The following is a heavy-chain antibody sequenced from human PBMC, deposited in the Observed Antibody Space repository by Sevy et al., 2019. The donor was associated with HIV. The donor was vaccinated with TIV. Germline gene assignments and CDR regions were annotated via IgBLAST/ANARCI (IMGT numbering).Heavy chain of an antibody. Sequence: GGSLRLSCVASGFTFSRYSMNWVRQAPGKGLEWVSNIGSTGPTIYYADSVKGRFTISRDNAKNSLYLQMNSLREEATAVYYCARPGSGWFELDSWGQGTLVTVSS. CDR1: GFTFSRYS. D-gene: IGHD6-19*01. J-gene: IGHJ5*02. CDR2: IGSTGPTI. V-gene: IGHV3-48*02. CDR3: ARPGSGWFELDS.